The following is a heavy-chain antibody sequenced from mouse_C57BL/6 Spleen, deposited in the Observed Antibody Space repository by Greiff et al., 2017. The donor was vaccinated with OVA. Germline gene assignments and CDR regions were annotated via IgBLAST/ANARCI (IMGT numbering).Heavy chain of an antibody. CDR1: GYTFTSYW. D-gene: IGHD2-4*01. CDR3: ARYDYDAPFAY. J-gene: IGHJ3*01. CDR2: IDPSDSET. Sequence: QVQLQQPGAELVRPGSSVKLSCKASGYTFTSYWMHWVKQRPIQGLEWIGNIDPSDSETHYNQKFKDKATLTVDKSSSTAYMQLSSLTSEDSAVYYCARYDYDAPFAYCGQGTLVTVSA. V-gene: IGHV1-52*01.